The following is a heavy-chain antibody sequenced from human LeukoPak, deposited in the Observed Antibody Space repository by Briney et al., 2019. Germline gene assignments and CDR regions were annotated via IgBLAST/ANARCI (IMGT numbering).Heavy chain of an antibody. V-gene: IGHV3-7*03. Sequence: GGPLRLSCAASGFTFSTYWMTWVRQAPGKGLEWVANIKYDGSEKYYADSVKGRCTISRDNTKNSLDLQMNSLRAEDTAVYYCAREEYRAFDYWGQGALVTVSS. J-gene: IGHJ4*02. D-gene: IGHD5-18*01. CDR3: AREEYRAFDY. CDR1: GFTFSTYW. CDR2: IKYDGSEK.